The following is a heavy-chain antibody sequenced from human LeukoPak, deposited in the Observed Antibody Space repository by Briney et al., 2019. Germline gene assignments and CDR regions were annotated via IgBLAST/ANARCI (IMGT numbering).Heavy chain of an antibody. CDR1: GFTFSNYA. Sequence: PGGSLRLSCAASGFTFSNYAMHWVRQAPGKGLECVALIWYDGSNEFYADSVKGRFTISRDNSKNTLYLQMNSLRAEDTAIYYCAREAGYETGGYPRDYWGQGTLVTVSS. CDR3: AREAGYETGGYPRDY. J-gene: IGHJ4*02. D-gene: IGHD2-8*02. V-gene: IGHV3-33*01. CDR2: IWYDGSNE.